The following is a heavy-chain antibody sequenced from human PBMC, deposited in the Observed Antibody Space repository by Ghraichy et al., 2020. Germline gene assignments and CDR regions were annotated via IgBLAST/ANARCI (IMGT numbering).Heavy chain of an antibody. CDR1: GGSVSTSTYY. CDR3: ARQGQLADFDY. CDR2: IYYSGST. Sequence: SETLSLTCTVSGGSVSTSTYYWGWIRQPTGKGLEWIGNIYYSGSTYYNPSLKSRVSISVDTSKNQFSLRLSSVTAADTAVYYCARQGQLADFDYWGQGTLVTVSS. D-gene: IGHD1-1*01. V-gene: IGHV4-39*01. J-gene: IGHJ4*02.